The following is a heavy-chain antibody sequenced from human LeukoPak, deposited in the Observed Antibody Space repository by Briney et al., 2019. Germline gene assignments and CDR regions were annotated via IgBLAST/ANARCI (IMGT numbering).Heavy chain of an antibody. Sequence: SETLSLTCTVSGGSISSYYCTWIRNPPAQGMDLIGDIYSRGCTNYTPSLKRRVTISVDTSKNQFSLKLSSVTAADTAVYYWARRSVDGSGYNWFDPWGQGSLVTGSS. CDR1: GGSISSYY. V-gene: IGHV4-59*08. J-gene: IGHJ5*02. CDR3: ARRSVDGSGYNWFDP. CDR2: IYSRGCT. D-gene: IGHD3-22*01.